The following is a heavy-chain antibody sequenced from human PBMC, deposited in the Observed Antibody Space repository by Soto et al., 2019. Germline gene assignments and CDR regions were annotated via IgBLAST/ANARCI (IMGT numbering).Heavy chain of an antibody. V-gene: IGHV1-3*01. Sequence: ASVKVSCKASGYTFTRYAMHWVRQAPGQRLEWMGWINAGNGNTKYSQKFQGRVTITTDTSASTAYMELSSLRSEDTAVYCCARDGAVAGDSNFDYWGQGTLVTVSS. D-gene: IGHD6-19*01. CDR1: GYTFTRYA. CDR3: ARDGAVAGDSNFDY. CDR2: INAGNGNT. J-gene: IGHJ4*02.